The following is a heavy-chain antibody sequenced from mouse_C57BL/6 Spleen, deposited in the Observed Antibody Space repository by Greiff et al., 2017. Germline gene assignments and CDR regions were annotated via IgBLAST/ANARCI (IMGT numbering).Heavy chain of an antibody. CDR2: ISSGSSTI. Sequence: EVKLMESGGGLVKPGGSLKLSCAASGFTFSDYGMHWVRQAPEKGLEWVAYISSGSSTIYYADTVKGRFTISRDNAKNTLFLQMTSLRSEDTAMYYCARAAITTVVAHFDYWGQGTTLTVSS. V-gene: IGHV5-17*01. D-gene: IGHD1-1*01. CDR1: GFTFSDYG. CDR3: ARAAITTVVAHFDY. J-gene: IGHJ2*01.